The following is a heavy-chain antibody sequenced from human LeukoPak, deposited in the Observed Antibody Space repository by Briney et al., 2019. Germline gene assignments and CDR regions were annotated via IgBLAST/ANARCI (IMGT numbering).Heavy chain of an antibody. Sequence: PSETLSLTCTVSGGSISSYYWSWIRQPPGKGLEWIGYIYYSGSTNYNPSLKSRVTISVDTSKNQFSLKLSSVTAADTAVYYCASVTGITGTTGNWGQGTLVTVSS. CDR3: ASVTGITGTTGN. V-gene: IGHV4-59*12. D-gene: IGHD1-20*01. CDR1: GGSISSYY. CDR2: IYYSGST. J-gene: IGHJ4*02.